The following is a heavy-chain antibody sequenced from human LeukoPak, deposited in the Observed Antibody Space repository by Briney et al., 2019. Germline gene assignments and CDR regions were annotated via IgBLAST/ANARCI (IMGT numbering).Heavy chain of an antibody. D-gene: IGHD3-10*01. CDR2: IIPISGTT. CDR3: ARESPYIYTMVRGPFDY. CDR1: GGTLNSYV. V-gene: IGHV1-69*06. J-gene: IGHJ4*02. Sequence: SVKVSCKASGGTLNSYVISWVRQAPGQGLEWMGGIIPISGTTNYAQKFQGRVTITADKSTSTAYMELSSLRSEDTAVYYCARESPYIYTMVRGPFDYWGQGTLVTVSS.